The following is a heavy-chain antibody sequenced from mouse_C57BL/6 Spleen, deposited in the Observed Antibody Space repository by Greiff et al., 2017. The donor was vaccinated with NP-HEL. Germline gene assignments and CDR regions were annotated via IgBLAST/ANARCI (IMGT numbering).Heavy chain of an antibody. J-gene: IGHJ2*01. CDR2: IDPENGDT. CDR3: TTKGAYSPFDY. Sequence: EVQLQQSGAELVRPGASVKLSCTASGFNIKDDYMHWVKQRPEQGLEWIGWIDPENGDTEYASKFQGKATITADTSSNPAYLQLSSLTSEDTAVYYCTTKGAYSPFDYWGQGTTLTVSS. CDR1: GFNIKDDY. V-gene: IGHV14-4*01. D-gene: IGHD2-12*01.